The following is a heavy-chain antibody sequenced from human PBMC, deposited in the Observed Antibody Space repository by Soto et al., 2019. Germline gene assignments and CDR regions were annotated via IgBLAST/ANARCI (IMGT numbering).Heavy chain of an antibody. CDR2: ISAYNGNT. J-gene: IGHJ6*02. CDR3: ARDSPHTIFGVVYYYYYGMDV. V-gene: IGHV1-18*04. Sequence: ASVKVSCKASGYTFSTHAMHWVRQAPGQSLEWMGWISAYNGNTNYAQKLQGRVTMTTDTSTSTAYMELRSLRSDDTAVYYCARDSPHTIFGVVYYYYYGMDVWGQGTTVTVSS. CDR1: GYTFSTHA. D-gene: IGHD3-3*01.